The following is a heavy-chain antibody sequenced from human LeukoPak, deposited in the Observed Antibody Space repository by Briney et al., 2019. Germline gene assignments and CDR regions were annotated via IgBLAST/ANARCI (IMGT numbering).Heavy chain of an antibody. V-gene: IGHV4-34*01. CDR2: INHRGST. CDR1: GGSFSGYY. J-gene: IGHJ4*02. Sequence: SETLSLTCAVYGGSFSGYYWSWIRQPPGKGLEWIGEINHRGSTNYNPSLKSRVTISVDTSKNQFSLKLSSVTAADTAVYYCARPHADYWGQGTLVTVSS. CDR3: ARPHADY.